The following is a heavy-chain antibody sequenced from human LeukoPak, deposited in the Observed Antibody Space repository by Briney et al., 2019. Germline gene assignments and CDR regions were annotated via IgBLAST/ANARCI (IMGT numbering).Heavy chain of an antibody. Sequence: ASVKVSCKASGYTFTSYGISWVRQAPGQGPEWMGWISAYNGNTNYAQKLQGRVTMTTDTSTSTAYMELGSLRSDDTAVYYCASRQIDNWDTTYYFDYWGQGTLVTVSS. CDR3: ASRQIDNWDTTYYFDY. CDR2: ISAYNGNT. D-gene: IGHD1-20*01. V-gene: IGHV1-18*01. J-gene: IGHJ4*02. CDR1: GYTFTSYG.